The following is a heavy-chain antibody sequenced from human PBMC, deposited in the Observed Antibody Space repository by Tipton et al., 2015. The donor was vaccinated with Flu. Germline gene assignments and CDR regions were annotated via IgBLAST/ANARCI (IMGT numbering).Heavy chain of an antibody. CDR1: GYTFTSYG. J-gene: IGHJ4*02. CDR2: ISAYTENR. Sequence: QVQLVQSGAELKKPGASVKVSCKASGYTFTSYGMSWVRQAPGQGLEWMGWISAYTENREYAQKFQGRFTMTIDTSTSTAFMELRSLRSDDTAVYYCVRDMPQGVVVIPPAKRFDFWGQGTLVTVS. D-gene: IGHD2-2*01. V-gene: IGHV1-18*01. CDR3: VRDMPQGVVVIPPAKRFDF.